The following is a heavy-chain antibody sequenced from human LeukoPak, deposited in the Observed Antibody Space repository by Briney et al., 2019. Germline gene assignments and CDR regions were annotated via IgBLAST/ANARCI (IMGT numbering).Heavy chain of an antibody. J-gene: IGHJ4*02. CDR2: IYYSGST. Sequence: SETLSLTCTVSGGSISSGDYYWSWIRQPPGKGLEWIGYIYYSGSTYYNPSLKSRVTISVDTSKNQFSLKLSSVTAADTAVYFCARVPLQHSILDSWGQGILVTVSS. CDR3: ARVPLQHSILDS. V-gene: IGHV4-30-4*01. CDR1: GGSISSGDYY. D-gene: IGHD2-21*01.